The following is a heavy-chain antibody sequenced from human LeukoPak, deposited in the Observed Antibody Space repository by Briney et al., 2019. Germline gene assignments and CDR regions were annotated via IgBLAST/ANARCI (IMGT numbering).Heavy chain of an antibody. CDR2: ISAYNGNT. CDR3: ARGGRDIVVVPAGP. J-gene: IGHJ5*02. D-gene: IGHD2-2*01. Sequence: GASVKVSCKASGYTFTSYGISWVRQAPGQGLEWMGWISAYNGNTNYAQKFQGRVTMTRDTSASTVYMELSSLRSEGTAVYYCARGGRDIVVVPAGPWGQGTLVTVSS. CDR1: GYTFTSYG. V-gene: IGHV1-18*01.